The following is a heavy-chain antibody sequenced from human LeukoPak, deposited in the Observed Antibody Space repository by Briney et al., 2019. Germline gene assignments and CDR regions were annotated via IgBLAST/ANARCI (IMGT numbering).Heavy chain of an antibody. CDR2: INHSGST. CDR1: GGSFSGYY. V-gene: IGHV4-34*01. J-gene: IGHJ5*02. CDR3: ARGYCSSTSCHGWRFDP. D-gene: IGHD2-2*01. Sequence: SETLSLTCAVSGGSFSGYYWSWIRQPPGKGLEWIGEINHSGSTNYNPSLKSRVTISVDTSKNQFSLKLSSVTAADTAVYYCARGYCSSTSCHGWRFDPWGQGTLVTVSS.